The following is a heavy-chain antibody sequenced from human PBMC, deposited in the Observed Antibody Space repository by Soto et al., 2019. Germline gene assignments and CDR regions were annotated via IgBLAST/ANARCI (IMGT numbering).Heavy chain of an antibody. Sequence: QVQLVESGGGVVQPGRSPRLSCAASGFTFSRYAMYWVRQAPGKGLEWVAVISSDERNKFYADSVKGRFTISRDNSKNTVYLQMNSLRPEDTAVYFCARDTSDQWLRLFFDCWGQGTLVTVSS. CDR1: GFTFSRYA. V-gene: IGHV3-30*04. CDR3: ARDTSDQWLRLFFDC. J-gene: IGHJ4*02. CDR2: ISSDERNK. D-gene: IGHD5-12*01.